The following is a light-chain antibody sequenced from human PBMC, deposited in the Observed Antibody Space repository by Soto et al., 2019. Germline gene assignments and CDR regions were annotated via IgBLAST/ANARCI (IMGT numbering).Light chain of an antibody. Sequence: EIVMTQSPATLSVSPGARATLSCRASQSVSSNLAWYQQKPGQAPRLLIYGASTRATGIPARFSGSGSGTEFTLTISSLQSEDFAVYYCQQYNNWSTFGQGTKVDIK. J-gene: IGKJ1*01. V-gene: IGKV3-15*01. CDR3: QQYNNWST. CDR1: QSVSSN. CDR2: GAS.